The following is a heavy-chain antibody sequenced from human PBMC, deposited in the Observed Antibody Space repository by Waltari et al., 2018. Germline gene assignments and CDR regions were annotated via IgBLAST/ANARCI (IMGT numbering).Heavy chain of an antibody. CDR2: INDAGTP. CDR3: TKDRVVATVARSYDY. D-gene: IGHD2-21*01. V-gene: IGHV3-23*01. Sequence: EVQLLESGGDLVQPGGSLRLSCAASGFTFSSYAMGWVRQAPGKRLEWVSVINDAGTPYYADSVKGRFTISRDNSKNTLCLQMNSLRPEDTAVYFCTKDRVVATVARSYDYWGQGTLVTVSS. CDR1: GFTFSSYA. J-gene: IGHJ4*02.